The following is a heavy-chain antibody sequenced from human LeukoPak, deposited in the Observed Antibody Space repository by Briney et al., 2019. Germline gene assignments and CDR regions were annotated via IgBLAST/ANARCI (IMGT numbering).Heavy chain of an antibody. V-gene: IGHV3-23*01. D-gene: IGHD3-22*01. J-gene: IGHJ1*01. CDR3: AVHYYDSSQWYFQH. CDR1: GFIFDDYA. CDR2: ISGSGGST. Sequence: GGSLRLSCAASGFIFDDYAMHWVRQAPGKGLEWVSAISGSGGSTYYADSVKGRFTISRDNSKNTLYLQMNSLRAEDTAVYYCAVHYYDSSQWYFQHWGQGTLVTVSS.